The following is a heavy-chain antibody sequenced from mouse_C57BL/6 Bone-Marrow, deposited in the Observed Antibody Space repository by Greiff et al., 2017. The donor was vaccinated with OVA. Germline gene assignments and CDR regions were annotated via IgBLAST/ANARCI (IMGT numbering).Heavy chain of an antibody. CDR2: IYPRSGNT. J-gene: IGHJ1*03. V-gene: IGHV1-81*01. D-gene: IGHD1-1*01. CDR1: GYTFTSYG. Sequence: VKLVESGAELARPGASVKLSCKASGYTFTSYGISWVKQRTGQGLEWIGEIYPRSGNTYYNEKFKGKATLTADKSSSTAYMELRSLTSEDSAVYFCARRVTVVANWYFDVWGTGTTVTVSS. CDR3: ARRVTVVANWYFDV.